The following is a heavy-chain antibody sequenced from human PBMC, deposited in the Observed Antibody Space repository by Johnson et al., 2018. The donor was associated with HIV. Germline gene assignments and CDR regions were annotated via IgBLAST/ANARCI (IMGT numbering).Heavy chain of an antibody. D-gene: IGHD3-10*01. CDR2: ISSSGTTM. V-gene: IGHV3-11*04. CDR1: GFTFSDYY. CDR3: AKDEGKGFRDLEGYAFDI. J-gene: IGHJ3*02. Sequence: QVQLVESGGGLVQRGGSLGLCCAASGFTFSDYYMNWIRQAPGKGLEWVSYISSSGTTMYYSDSVKGRFTISRDNANNSLHLQMNRLRAEDTAMYYCAKDEGKGFRDLEGYAFDIWGQGTMVTVSS.